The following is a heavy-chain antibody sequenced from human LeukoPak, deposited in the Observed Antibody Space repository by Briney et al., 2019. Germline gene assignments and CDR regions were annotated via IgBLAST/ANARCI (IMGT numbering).Heavy chain of an antibody. D-gene: IGHD6-13*01. CDR2: IYSGGST. CDR1: GFTVSSNY. V-gene: IGHV3-53*01. CDR3: ARDLSLVAAAVRYYYYGMDV. J-gene: IGHJ6*02. Sequence: PGGSLRLSCAASGFTVSSNYMSWVRQAPGKGLEWVSVIYSGGSTYYADSVKGRFTISRDNSKNTPYLQMNSLRAEDTAVYYCARDLSLVAAAVRYYYYGMDVWGQGTTVTVSS.